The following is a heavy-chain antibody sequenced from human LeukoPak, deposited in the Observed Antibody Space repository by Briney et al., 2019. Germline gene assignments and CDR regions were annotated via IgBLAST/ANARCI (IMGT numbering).Heavy chain of an antibody. CDR3: ARPDDAPNH. D-gene: IGHD3-16*01. V-gene: IGHV3-11*03. CDR2: ISSSSGYK. J-gene: IGHJ5*02. Sequence: PGGSLRLSCAASGFIFSDYYMSWIRQTPEKGLEWLSYISSSSGYKNYADSLKGRFTISRDNAKNSLYLQMNSLRAEDTALYYCARPDDAPNHWGQGTLVTVSS. CDR1: GFIFSDYY.